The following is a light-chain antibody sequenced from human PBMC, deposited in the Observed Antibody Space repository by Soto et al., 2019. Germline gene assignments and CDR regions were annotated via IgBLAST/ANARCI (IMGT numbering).Light chain of an antibody. J-gene: IGLJ1*01. CDR1: SSDVGNYNR. Sequence: QSSLTQPPSVSGSPGESVTISCHGTSSDVGNYNRVSWYQQPPGTAPKLMVYEVSNRPSGVPDRFSGSKSGNTASLTISGLQAEDEADYYCSSYTTSTTYVFGTGTKVTVL. CDR3: SSYTTSTTYV. V-gene: IGLV2-18*02. CDR2: EVS.